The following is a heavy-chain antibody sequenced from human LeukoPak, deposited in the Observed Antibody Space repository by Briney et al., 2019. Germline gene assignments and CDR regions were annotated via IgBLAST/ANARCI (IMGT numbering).Heavy chain of an antibody. D-gene: IGHD3-22*01. CDR2: IYYSGST. Sequence: SETLSLTCTVSGGSISSSSYYWGWIRQPPGKGLEWIGSIYYSGSTYYNPSLKGRVTISVDTSKNQFSLKLSSVSAADTAVYYCVRDHYYNSSGYTFGYWGQGTLVTVSS. J-gene: IGHJ4*02. V-gene: IGHV4-39*07. CDR3: VRDHYYNSSGYTFGY. CDR1: GGSISSSSYY.